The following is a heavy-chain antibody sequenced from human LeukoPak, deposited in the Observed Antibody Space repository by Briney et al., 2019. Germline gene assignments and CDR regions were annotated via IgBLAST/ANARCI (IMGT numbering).Heavy chain of an antibody. J-gene: IGHJ5*02. CDR3: ARDEIAAAATGNWFGP. V-gene: IGHV1-69*04. D-gene: IGHD6-13*01. CDR2: IIPILGIA. Sequence: ASVKVSCKASGGTFSSYAISWVRQAPGQGLEWMGRIIPILGIANYAQKFQGRVTITADKSTSTAYIELSSLRSEDTAVYYCARDEIAAAATGNWFGPWGQGTLVTVSS. CDR1: GGTFSSYA.